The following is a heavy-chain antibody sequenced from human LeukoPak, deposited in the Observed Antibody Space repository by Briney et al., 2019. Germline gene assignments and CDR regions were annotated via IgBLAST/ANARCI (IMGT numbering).Heavy chain of an antibody. D-gene: IGHD5-18*01. CDR1: GFTFSSYW. Sequence: QTGGSLRLSCVASGFTFSSYWMSWVRQAPGKGLEWVANIKQDGSEKYYVDSVKGRFTISRDNAKSSLFLQMNSLRAEDTAVYYCASGGWRLWPYNLDYWGQGTLVTVSS. J-gene: IGHJ4*02. CDR2: IKQDGSEK. V-gene: IGHV3-7*01. CDR3: ASGGWRLWPYNLDY.